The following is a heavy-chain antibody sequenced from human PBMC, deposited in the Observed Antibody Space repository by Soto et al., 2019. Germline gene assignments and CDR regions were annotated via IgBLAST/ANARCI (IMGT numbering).Heavy chain of an antibody. CDR2: ISGSGGST. CDR3: AKDLEGYYDFWSGYPANFDY. CDR1: GFTFSSYA. V-gene: IGHV3-23*01. D-gene: IGHD3-3*01. Sequence: GGSLRLSCAASGFTFSSYAMSWVRQAPGKGLEWVSAISGSGGSTYYADCVKGRFTISRDNSKNTLYLQMNSLRAEDTAVYYCAKDLEGYYDFWSGYPANFDYWGQGTLVTVSS. J-gene: IGHJ4*02.